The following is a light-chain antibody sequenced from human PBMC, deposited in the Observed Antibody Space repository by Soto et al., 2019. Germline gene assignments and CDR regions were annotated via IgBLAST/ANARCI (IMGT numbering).Light chain of an antibody. CDR1: QSISSNY. J-gene: IGKJ1*01. CDR2: GAS. V-gene: IGKV3-20*01. CDR3: QQYGSSLPWT. Sequence: DIVLTQTPGTLSLSPGERATLSSRAIQSISSNYLAWYQQKPGQAPRLLIYGASSRATGIPDRFSGSGSGTDFTLTISRLDPEDLAVYYCQQYGSSLPWTFGQGTKVDI.